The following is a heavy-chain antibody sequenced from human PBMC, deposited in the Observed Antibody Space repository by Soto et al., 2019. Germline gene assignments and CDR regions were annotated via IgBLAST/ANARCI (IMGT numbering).Heavy chain of an antibody. Sequence: QITLKESGPALVKPTQTLTLTCTISGFSLNTSGVGVGWIRQPPGKALEWLALIYWSDEKRYSPSPKTRLTITKDTSKNQVVLTMTNMDPVDTATYYCARRPPYTNYLDYWGQGTLVTVSS. CDR3: ARRPPYTNYLDY. CDR1: GFSLNTSGVG. J-gene: IGHJ4*02. V-gene: IGHV2-5*01. D-gene: IGHD4-4*01. CDR2: IYWSDEK.